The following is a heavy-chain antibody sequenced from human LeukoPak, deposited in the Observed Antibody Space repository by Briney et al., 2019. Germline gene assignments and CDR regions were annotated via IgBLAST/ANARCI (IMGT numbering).Heavy chain of an antibody. D-gene: IGHD3-22*01. J-gene: IGHJ3*02. CDR1: GGSISSGGYH. CDR3: ARDRRNTMMLYAFDI. Sequence: SETLSLTCTVSGGSISSGGYHWSWIRQHPGKGLEWIGYIYYSGSTYYNPSLKSRVTISVDTSKNQFSLKLSSVTAADTAVYYCARDRRNTMMLYAFDIWGQGTMVTVSS. V-gene: IGHV4-31*03. CDR2: IYYSGST.